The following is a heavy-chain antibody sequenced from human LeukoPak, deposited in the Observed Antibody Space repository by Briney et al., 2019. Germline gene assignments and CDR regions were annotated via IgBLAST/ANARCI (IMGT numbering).Heavy chain of an antibody. CDR1: GGSISSSSYY. Sequence: SETLSLTCTVSGGSISSSSYYWGWIRQPPGKGLEWIGSIYYSGSTYYNPSLKSRVTISVDTSKNQFSLKLSSVTAADTAVYYCARTGYSSTWSPLNHFDYWGQGTLVTVSS. CDR2: IYYSGST. V-gene: IGHV4-39*01. D-gene: IGHD6-13*01. J-gene: IGHJ4*02. CDR3: ARTGYSSTWSPLNHFDY.